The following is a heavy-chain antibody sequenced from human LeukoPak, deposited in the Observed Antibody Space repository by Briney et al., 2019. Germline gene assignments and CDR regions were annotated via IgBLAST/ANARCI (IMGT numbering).Heavy chain of an antibody. CDR1: GYTFTSYY. J-gene: IGHJ4*02. V-gene: IGHV1-46*01. CDR2: INHSGGST. D-gene: IGHD6-19*01. Sequence: ASVKVSCKASGYTFTSYYMHWVRHTPGQGLEWMGIINHSGGSTSYAQKFQGRVTTTRDTSTSTVYMELSSLRSEDTAVYYCAREDSSGWYVFDYWGQGTLVTVSS. CDR3: AREDSSGWYVFDY.